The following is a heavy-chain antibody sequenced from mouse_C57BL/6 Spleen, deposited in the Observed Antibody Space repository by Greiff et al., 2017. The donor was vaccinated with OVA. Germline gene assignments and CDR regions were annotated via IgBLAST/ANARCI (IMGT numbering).Heavy chain of an antibody. Sequence: EVKLVESGAGLVKPGGSLKLSCAASGFTFSSYAMSWVRQTPEKRLEWVAYISSGGDYIYYADTVKGRFTISRDNARNTLYLQMSSLKSEDTAMYYCTRVVATYWYFDVWGTGTTVTVSS. CDR3: TRVVATYWYFDV. J-gene: IGHJ1*03. CDR1: GFTFSSYA. V-gene: IGHV5-9-1*02. D-gene: IGHD1-1*01. CDR2: ISSGGDYI.